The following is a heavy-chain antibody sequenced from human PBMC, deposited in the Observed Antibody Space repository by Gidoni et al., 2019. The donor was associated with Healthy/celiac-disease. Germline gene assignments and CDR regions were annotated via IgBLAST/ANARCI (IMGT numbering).Heavy chain of an antibody. Sequence: QVQLQESGPGLVKPSETLSLTCTVSGGSISSYYWSWIRQPPGKGLEWIGYIYYSGSTNYNPSLKSRVTISVDTSKNQSSLKLSSVPAADTSVYSCARHGTDAFDIWGQGTMVTVSS. CDR2: IYYSGST. D-gene: IGHD1-26*01. J-gene: IGHJ3*02. V-gene: IGHV4-59*08. CDR3: ARHGTDAFDI. CDR1: GGSISSYY.